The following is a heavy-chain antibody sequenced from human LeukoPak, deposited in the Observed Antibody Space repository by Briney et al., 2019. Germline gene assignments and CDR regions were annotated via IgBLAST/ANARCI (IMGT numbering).Heavy chain of an antibody. CDR2: INSDGSST. D-gene: IGHD4-17*01. CDR3: ARGSEDGDYEDYFDY. V-gene: IGHV3-74*01. Sequence: GGSLRLSCAASGFTFSNYWMHWVRQAPGKGLVWVSRINSDGSSTSYADSVKGRFTISRDNAKNTLYLQMNSLRAEDTAVYYCARGSEDGDYEDYFDYWGQGTLVTVSS. J-gene: IGHJ4*02. CDR1: GFTFSNYW.